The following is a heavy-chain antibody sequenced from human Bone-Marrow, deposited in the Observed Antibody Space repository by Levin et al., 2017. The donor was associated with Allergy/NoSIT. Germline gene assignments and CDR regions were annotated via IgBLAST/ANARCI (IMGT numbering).Heavy chain of an antibody. CDR3: VREGGWWPPYYFDY. J-gene: IGHJ4*02. CDR2: ISSNTRTI. V-gene: IGHV3-48*02. CDR1: GFTFSNYN. Sequence: LSLTCAASGFTFSNYNMNWVRQAPGKGLEWLSYISSNTRTIYYASSLKGRFTVSRDNAKNSLYLQMNSLRDDDTAVYYCVREGGWWPPYYFDYWGQGAPVTVSS. D-gene: IGHD2-15*01.